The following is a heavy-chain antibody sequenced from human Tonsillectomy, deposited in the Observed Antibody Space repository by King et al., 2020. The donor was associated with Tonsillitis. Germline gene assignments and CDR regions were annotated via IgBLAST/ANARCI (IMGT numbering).Heavy chain of an antibody. J-gene: IGHJ5*02. V-gene: IGHV5-10-1*03. Sequence: VQLVESGAEVKKPGESLRISCTGSGYTFTTYWISWVRQMPGKGLEWMGRIDPSDSNTNYSPSFQGHVTISVDKSISTAYLEWSSLQAPDTAIYYCARHPGPYKDVSVTFWFDPWGQGTLVTVSS. CDR1: GYTFTTYW. D-gene: IGHD4-17*01. CDR2: IDPSDSNT. CDR3: ARHPGPYKDVSVTFWFDP.